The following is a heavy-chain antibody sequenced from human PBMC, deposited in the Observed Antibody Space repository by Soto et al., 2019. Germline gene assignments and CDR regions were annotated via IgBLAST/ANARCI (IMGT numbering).Heavy chain of an antibody. D-gene: IGHD6-13*01. CDR2: IYYSGST. J-gene: IGHJ4*02. CDR3: ARVGAAAGTYYFDY. Sequence: SETLSLTCTVSGVSISSGGYYWSWIRQHPGKGLEWIGYIYYSGSTYYNPSLKSRVTISVDTSKNQFSLKLSSVTAADTAVYYCARVGAAAGTYYFDYWGQGTLVTVSS. CDR1: GVSISSGGYY. V-gene: IGHV4-31*03.